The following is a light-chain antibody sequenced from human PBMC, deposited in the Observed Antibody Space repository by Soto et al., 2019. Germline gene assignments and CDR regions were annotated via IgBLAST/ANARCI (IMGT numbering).Light chain of an antibody. J-gene: IGKJ1*01. V-gene: IGKV3-15*01. CDR2: CAS. Sequence: EILMTQSPGTLSVSPGEGATLSCRASQSVGSNLAWYQQKPGQAPRLLIYCASTRATAIPARFSGSGSGTEFTLTISSLQSEDFAVYYCQQYDNCPPWTFGQGTKVELK. CDR1: QSVGSN. CDR3: QQYDNCPPWT.